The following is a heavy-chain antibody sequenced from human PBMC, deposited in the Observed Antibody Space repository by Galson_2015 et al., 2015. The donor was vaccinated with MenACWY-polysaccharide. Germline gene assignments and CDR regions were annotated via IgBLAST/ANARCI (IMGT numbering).Heavy chain of an antibody. V-gene: IGHV1-58*02. Sequence: SVKVSCKASGFTFTSSAMQWVRQARGQRLEWIGWIVVGSGNTNYAQKFQERVTITRDMSTSTAYMELSSLRSEDTAVYYCAANEHRPMVRGVIGISYYYYGMDVWGQGTTVTVSS. J-gene: IGHJ6*02. CDR1: GFTFTSSA. CDR3: AANEHRPMVRGVIGISYYYYGMDV. D-gene: IGHD3-10*01. CDR2: IVVGSGNT.